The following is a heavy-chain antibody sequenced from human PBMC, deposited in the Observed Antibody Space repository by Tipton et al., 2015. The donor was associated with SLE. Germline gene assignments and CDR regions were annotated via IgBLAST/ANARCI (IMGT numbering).Heavy chain of an antibody. V-gene: IGHV4-61*02. J-gene: IGHJ4*02. Sequence: TLSLTCTVSGGSISGGHYYWTWIRQAAGKGPEWIGRIYSSGSTNYNPSLKSRVTISADTSKNQFSLKLSSVTAADTAVYYCAAHAAGRGGSGYWGQGTLVTVSS. D-gene: IGHD2-15*01. CDR3: AAHAAGRGGSGY. CDR2: IYSSGST. CDR1: GGSISGGHYY.